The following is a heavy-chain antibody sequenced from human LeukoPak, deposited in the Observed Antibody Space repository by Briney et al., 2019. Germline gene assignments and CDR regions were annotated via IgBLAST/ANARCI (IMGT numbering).Heavy chain of an antibody. J-gene: IGHJ4*02. CDR1: GGSISSDSYY. Sequence: SETLSPTCTVSGGSISSDSYYWAWIRQPPGKGLEWIASIYYSGSTYYNPSLKSRVTISVDTSRNQFSLKLSSVTAADTAVYYCASLAVAGLSEGYWGQGTLVIVSS. D-gene: IGHD6-19*01. CDR3: ASLAVAGLSEGY. CDR2: IYYSGST. V-gene: IGHV4-39*01.